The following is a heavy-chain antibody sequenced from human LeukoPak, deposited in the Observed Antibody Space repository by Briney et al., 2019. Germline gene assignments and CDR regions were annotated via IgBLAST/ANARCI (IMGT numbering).Heavy chain of an antibody. D-gene: IGHD1-14*01. V-gene: IGHV3-53*01. J-gene: IGHJ4*02. CDR1: GFTVITND. CDR2: LYSDGNT. CDR3: ARGVEPLAANTLAY. Sequence: GGSLRLSCAASGFTVITNDMTWVRQAPGKGLEWVSVLYSDGNTKYADFVQGRFTISRDNSENTLYLEMNSLSPDDTAVYYCARGVEPLAANTLAYWGQGTLVTVPS.